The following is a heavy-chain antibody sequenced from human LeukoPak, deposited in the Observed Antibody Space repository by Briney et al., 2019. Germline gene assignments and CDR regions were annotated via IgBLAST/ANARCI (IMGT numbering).Heavy chain of an antibody. D-gene: IGHD3-9*01. CDR2: ISYDGSNK. J-gene: IGHJ4*02. CDR3: ARDRSRLRYFDWLPEGRPLDY. CDR1: GFTFSSYA. V-gene: IGHV3-30*04. Sequence: PGRSLRLSCAASGFTFSSYAMHWVRQAPGKGLEWVAVISYDGSNKYYADSVKGRFTISRDNSKNTLYLQMNSLRAEDTAVYYCARDRSRLRYFDWLPEGRPLDYWGQGTLVTVSS.